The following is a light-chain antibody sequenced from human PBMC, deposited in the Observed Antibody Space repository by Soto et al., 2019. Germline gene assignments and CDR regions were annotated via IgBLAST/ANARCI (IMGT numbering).Light chain of an antibody. Sequence: QSVLTQPASVSGSPGQSITISCTGTSSYVGSYNFVSWYQQQPGKAPKLMIYEVTKRPSGVSNRFSASKSGNTASLIISGLQAEDEADYYCCSFAGDSTVIFGGGTKVTVL. J-gene: IGLJ2*01. CDR3: CSFAGDSTVI. CDR1: SSYVGSYNF. V-gene: IGLV2-23*02. CDR2: EVT.